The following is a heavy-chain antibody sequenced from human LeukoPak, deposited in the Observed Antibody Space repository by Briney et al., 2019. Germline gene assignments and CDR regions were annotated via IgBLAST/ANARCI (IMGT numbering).Heavy chain of an antibody. CDR3: VRDRGYSSFDY. CDR1: RFLFSNSW. D-gene: IGHD3-22*01. J-gene: IGHJ4*02. Sequence: PGGSLRLSCEASRFLFSNSWMSWVRQAPGKGLEWVANINLDGSERNYVDSVKGRLTISRDNAKDSLYLQMNGLRAEDTAVYFCVRDRGYSSFDYWGQGTLVTVSS. V-gene: IGHV3-7*03. CDR2: INLDGSER.